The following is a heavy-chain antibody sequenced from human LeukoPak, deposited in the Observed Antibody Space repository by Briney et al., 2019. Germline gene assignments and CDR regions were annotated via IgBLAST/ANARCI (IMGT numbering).Heavy chain of an antibody. CDR1: GFTFSSYA. V-gene: IGHV3-23*01. CDR2: ISGSGGST. CDR3: AKDGYCSSTSCHPGGVVDY. D-gene: IGHD2-2*03. Sequence: GGSLRLSXAASGFTFSSYAMSWVRQAPGKGLEWVSAISGSGGSTYYADSVKGRFTISRDNSKNTLYLQMNSLRAEDTAVYYCAKDGYCSSTSCHPGGVVDYWGQGTLVTVSS. J-gene: IGHJ4*02.